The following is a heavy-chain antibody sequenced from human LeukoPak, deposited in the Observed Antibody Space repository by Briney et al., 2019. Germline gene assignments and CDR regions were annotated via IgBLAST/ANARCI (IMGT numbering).Heavy chain of an antibody. D-gene: IGHD3-16*01. V-gene: IGHV4-30-2*01. CDR3: ARVFVGVTDDGGWFDP. CDR2: IYHSGST. Sequence: PPETLSLTCAVSGGSISSGGYSWSWIRQPPGKGLEWIGYIYHSGSTYYNPSLKSRVTISVDRSKNQFSLKLSSVTAADTAVYYCARVFVGVTDDGGWFDPWGQGTLVTVSS. J-gene: IGHJ5*02. CDR1: GGSISSGGYS.